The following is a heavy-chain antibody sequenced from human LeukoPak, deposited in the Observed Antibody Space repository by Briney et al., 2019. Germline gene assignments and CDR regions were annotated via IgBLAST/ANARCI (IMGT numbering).Heavy chain of an antibody. CDR1: GFTFISYA. Sequence: GTSLRLSCAASGFTFISYAIHWVRQAPGKGLVWVSRINSDGRSTNYADSVKGRFSISRDNAENTLYLQMNSLRVEGTAVYYCVRGADTGYSSDSWGQGTLVTVSS. D-gene: IGHD3-9*01. J-gene: IGHJ4*02. V-gene: IGHV3-74*01. CDR2: INSDGRST. CDR3: VRGADTGYSSDS.